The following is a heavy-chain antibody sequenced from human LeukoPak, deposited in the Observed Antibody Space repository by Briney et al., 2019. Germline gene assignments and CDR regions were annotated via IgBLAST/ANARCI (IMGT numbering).Heavy chain of an antibody. J-gene: IGHJ4*02. Sequence: SETLSLTCTVSGGSISSYYWSWIRQPPGKGLEWIGYIYYSGSTNYNPSLKSRVTISVDTSKNQFSLKLSSVTAADTAVYYCARVHRLSRHHYFDYWGQGTLVTVSS. V-gene: IGHV4-59*01. CDR3: ARVHRLSRHHYFDY. D-gene: IGHD6-13*01. CDR2: IYYSGST. CDR1: GGSISSYY.